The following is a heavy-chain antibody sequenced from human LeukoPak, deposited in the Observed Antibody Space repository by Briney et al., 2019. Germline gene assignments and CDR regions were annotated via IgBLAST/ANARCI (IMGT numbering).Heavy chain of an antibody. J-gene: IGHJ4*02. V-gene: IGHV3-9*01. Sequence: GGSLRLSCAASGFTFNDYAMHWVRQAPGKGLEWVSGISWNSDSIGYADSVKGRFTISRDNTALYCCAKRAGTLYSGYDWGAFDYWGQGTLVTASS. CDR2: ISWNSDSI. CDR1: GFTFNDYA. D-gene: IGHD5-12*01. CDR3: DY.